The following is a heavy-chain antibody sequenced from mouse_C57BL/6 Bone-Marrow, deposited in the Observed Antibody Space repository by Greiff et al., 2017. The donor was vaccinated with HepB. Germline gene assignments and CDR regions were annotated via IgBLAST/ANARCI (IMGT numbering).Heavy chain of an antibody. Sequence: EVQRVESGGGLVKPGGSLKLSCAASGFTFSDYGMHWVRQAPEKGLEWVAYISSGSSTIYYADTVKGRITISRDNAKNTLFLQMTSLRSEDTAMYYCARRDGKYDWYFDVWGTGTTVTVSS. CDR3: ARRDGKYDWYFDV. CDR1: GFTFSDYG. V-gene: IGHV5-17*01. D-gene: IGHD2-1*01. CDR2: ISSGSSTI. J-gene: IGHJ1*03.